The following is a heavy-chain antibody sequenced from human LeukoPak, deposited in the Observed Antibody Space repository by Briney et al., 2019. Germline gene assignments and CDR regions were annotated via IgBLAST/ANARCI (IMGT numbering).Heavy chain of an antibody. CDR1: GFTVSSNY. CDR2: IYSGGST. J-gene: IGHJ4*02. CDR3: ARSHDYGGNSFDY. D-gene: IGHD4-23*01. V-gene: IGHV3-66*01. Sequence: PGGSLRLSCAASGFTVSSNYMSWVRQAPGKGLEWVSVIYSGGSTYYADSVKGRFTISRDNSKNTLYLQMNSLRAEDTAVYYCARSHDYGGNSFDYWGQGTLVTVSS.